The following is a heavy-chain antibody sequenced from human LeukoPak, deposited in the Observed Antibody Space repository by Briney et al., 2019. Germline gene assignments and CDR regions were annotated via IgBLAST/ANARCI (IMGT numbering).Heavy chain of an antibody. D-gene: IGHD3-22*01. CDR3: ARPTDSRGYYGFDY. CDR1: GFTFSSYS. V-gene: IGHV3-21*01. Sequence: PGGPLRLSCAASGFTFSSYSMNWVRQAPGKGLEWVSSISSSSSYIYYADSVKGRFTISRDNAKNPLYLQMNSLRAEDTAVHYCARPTDSRGYYGFDYWGQGTLVTVSS. J-gene: IGHJ4*02. CDR2: ISSSSSYI.